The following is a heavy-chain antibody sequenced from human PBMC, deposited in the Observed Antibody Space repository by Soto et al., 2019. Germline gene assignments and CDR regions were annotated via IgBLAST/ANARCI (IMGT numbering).Heavy chain of an antibody. J-gene: IGHJ6*02. CDR2: IYDSGST. CDR3: ARGSSSYYDYGMDV. D-gene: IGHD6-6*01. V-gene: IGHV4-30-2*01. Sequence: KTSETLSLTCGVSGDSISRGGYSWTWIRQPPGKALEWIGNIYDSGSTSYNPSLKSRVTISVDTSKNHFSLKLTSVTAADTAVYFCARGSSSYYDYGMDVWGQGTTVTVSS. CDR1: GDSISRGGYS.